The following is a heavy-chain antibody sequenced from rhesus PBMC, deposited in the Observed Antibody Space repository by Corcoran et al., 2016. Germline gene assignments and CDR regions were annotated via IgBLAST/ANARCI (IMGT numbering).Heavy chain of an antibody. CDR3: AKGVIEYCTGSGCYGIDY. J-gene: IGHJ4*01. CDR1: GYSFTSYW. D-gene: IGHD2-21*01. Sequence: EVQLVQSGAEVKRPGESLKISCKTSGYSFTSYWISWVRQMPGKGLEWMGAIDPSDSDNRYSPSCQGQVTIEADKSISTAYLQWSSLKASDTATYYCAKGVIEYCTGSGCYGIDYWGQGVLVTVSS. CDR2: IDPSDSDN. V-gene: IGHV5-2*01.